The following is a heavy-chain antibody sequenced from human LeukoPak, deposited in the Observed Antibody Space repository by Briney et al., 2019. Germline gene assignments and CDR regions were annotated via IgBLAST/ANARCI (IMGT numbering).Heavy chain of an antibody. CDR1: GFTFSSYS. Sequence: GGSLRLSCAASGFTFSSYSMNWVRQAPGKGLEWVSSISSSSSYIYYADSVKGRFTISRDNAKNSLYLQMNSLRAEDTAVYYCARDSERWLPRLWDYRGQGTLVTVSS. CDR3: ARDSERWLPRLWDY. D-gene: IGHD5-24*01. V-gene: IGHV3-21*01. CDR2: ISSSSSYI. J-gene: IGHJ4*02.